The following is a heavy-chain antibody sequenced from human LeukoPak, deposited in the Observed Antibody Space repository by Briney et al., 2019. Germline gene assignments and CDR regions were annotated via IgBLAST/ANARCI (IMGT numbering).Heavy chain of an antibody. CDR3: ARRYFYDSSTYYPLDY. CDR1: GFTFSNYA. D-gene: IGHD3-22*01. CDR2: ISYDGSNA. J-gene: IGHJ4*02. Sequence: GGSLRLSCAASGFTFSNYAMHWVRQAPGKGLEWVAVISYDGSNAYYADSVKGRFTVSRDNSKNTLYLQMNSLRAEDTAVYYCARRYFYDSSTYYPLDYWGQGTLVTVSS. V-gene: IGHV3-30-3*01.